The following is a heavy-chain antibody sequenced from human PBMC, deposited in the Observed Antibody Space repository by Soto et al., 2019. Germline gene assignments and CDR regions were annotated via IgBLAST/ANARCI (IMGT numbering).Heavy chain of an antibody. J-gene: IGHJ4*02. V-gene: IGHV3-73*01. Sequence: SCGVAEVSCSDSAIHHVSKASGKGLEWIGRIRSRGNSYATAYAASVKGRFTISRDDSKNTAYLQMNSLKSEDTAVYYCTRFEEAPNDYWGQGALVTVSS. CDR1: EVSCSDSA. CDR2: IRSRGNSYAT. D-gene: IGHD3-3*01. CDR3: TRFEEAPNDY.